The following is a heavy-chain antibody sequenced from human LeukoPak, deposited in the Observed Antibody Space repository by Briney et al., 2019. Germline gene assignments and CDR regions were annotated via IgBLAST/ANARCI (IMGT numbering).Heavy chain of an antibody. J-gene: IGHJ4*02. V-gene: IGHV4-31*03. D-gene: IGHD4-11*01. CDR1: GGSISSGGYY. Sequence: RASQTLSLTRTVSGGSISSGGYYWSWIRQHPGKGLERIGYIYYSGSTYYNPSLKSRVTISLDTSKNQFSLKLSTVTAADTAVYYCARDNYSFDYWGQGTLVTVSS. CDR2: IYYSGST. CDR3: ARDNYSFDY.